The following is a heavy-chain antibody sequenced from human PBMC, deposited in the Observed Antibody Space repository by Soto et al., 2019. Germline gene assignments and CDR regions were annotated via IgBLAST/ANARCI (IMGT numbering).Heavy chain of an antibody. CDR3: AKCDSSGWYWGYYYYGMDV. D-gene: IGHD6-19*01. V-gene: IGHV3-30*18. Sequence: QVQLVESGGGVVQPGRSLRLSCAASGFSFSSYGMHWVRQAPGKGLEWVAVISYDGSNKYYADSVKGRFTISRDNSKNTLYLQMNSLRAEDTAVYYCAKCDSSGWYWGYYYYGMDVWGQGTTVTVSS. J-gene: IGHJ6*02. CDR2: ISYDGSNK. CDR1: GFSFSSYG.